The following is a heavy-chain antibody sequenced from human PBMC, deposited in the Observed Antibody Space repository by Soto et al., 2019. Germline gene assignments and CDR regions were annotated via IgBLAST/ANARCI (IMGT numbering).Heavy chain of an antibody. CDR2: ISSSSSYT. J-gene: IGHJ4*02. D-gene: IGHD5-12*01. V-gene: IGHV3-11*06. CDR3: ARDGGYSGYQEEDYFDY. CDR1: GFTFSDYY. Sequence: PGGSLRLSCAASGFTFSDYYMSWIRQAPGKGLEWVSYISSSSSYTNYADSVKGRFTISRDNAKSSLYLQMNSLRAEDTVVYYCARDGGYSGYQEEDYFDYWGQGTLVTVSS.